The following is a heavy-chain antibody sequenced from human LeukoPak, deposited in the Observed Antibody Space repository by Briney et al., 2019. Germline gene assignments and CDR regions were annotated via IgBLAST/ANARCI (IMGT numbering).Heavy chain of an antibody. CDR1: GFTFSNIW. Sequence: GGSVRLSCAASGFTFSNIWMSWVRQAPGKGLEWVANIKHDGSETNYVDSVKGRFTISRDNAKNSLHLQMNSLRVEDTAVYYCAKNGGPPGMDVWGQGTTVTVSS. CDR3: AKNGGPPGMDV. D-gene: IGHD3-16*01. V-gene: IGHV3-7*02. CDR2: IKHDGSET. J-gene: IGHJ6*02.